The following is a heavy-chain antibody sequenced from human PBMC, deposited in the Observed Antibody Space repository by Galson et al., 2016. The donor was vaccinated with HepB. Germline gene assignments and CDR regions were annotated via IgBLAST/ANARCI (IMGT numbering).Heavy chain of an antibody. Sequence: SVKVSCKASGYTFTTYAMYWVRQAPGQRLEWMGWINAANGDTKYSQKLQGRGTITWDTSENTAYMELSSLRSEDTAVYYCARGHIVATVDYYYYGLDVWGQGTTVTVSS. D-gene: IGHD5-12*01. CDR1: GYTFTTYA. CDR2: INAANGDT. V-gene: IGHV1-3*01. J-gene: IGHJ6*02. CDR3: ARGHIVATVDYYYYGLDV.